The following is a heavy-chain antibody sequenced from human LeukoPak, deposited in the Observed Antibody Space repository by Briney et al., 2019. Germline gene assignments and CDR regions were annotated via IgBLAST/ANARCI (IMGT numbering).Heavy chain of an antibody. V-gene: IGHV4-59*11. CDR1: GDSLNNHF. J-gene: IGHJ4*01. Sequence: SETLSLTCTVSGDSLNNHFWSWVRQSPGRGPEWIGYIHSSGATNYNPSLRRRGTISLDTSRNKVSLKLASVTAADTATYYCARESGYRDTNYIGTFDFRGRGILVTVSS. CDR2: IHSSGAT. D-gene: IGHD1-7*01. CDR3: ARESGYRDTNYIGTFDF.